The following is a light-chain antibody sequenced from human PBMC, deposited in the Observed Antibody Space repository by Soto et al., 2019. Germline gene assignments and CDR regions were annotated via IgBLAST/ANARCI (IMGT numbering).Light chain of an antibody. CDR2: EVT. CDR3: NSYTTSSTLV. V-gene: IGLV2-14*01. Sequence: SALTQPACVSGSPGQSITISCTGTSSDVGAFNFVSWYQQHPGKAPKLIIYEVTNRPSGVSNRFSGSKSGNTASLTISGLQAEDEADFYCNSYTTSSTLVFGTGTKV. CDR1: SSDVGAFNF. J-gene: IGLJ1*01.